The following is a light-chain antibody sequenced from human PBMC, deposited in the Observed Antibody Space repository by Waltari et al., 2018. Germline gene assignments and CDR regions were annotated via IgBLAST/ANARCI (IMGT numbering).Light chain of an antibody. CDR1: KLGDNF. CDR2: QDY. J-gene: IGLJ1*01. V-gene: IGLV3-1*01. CDR3: QAWDTSTALYV. Sequence: SYDMPQPPSVSVSPGQTATITCSGHKLGDNFACWYQQKPGQSPVLVIYQDYKRPSGIPERFSGSNSGNTATLTISGTQPMDEADYYCQAWDTSTALYVFGPGTKVTVL.